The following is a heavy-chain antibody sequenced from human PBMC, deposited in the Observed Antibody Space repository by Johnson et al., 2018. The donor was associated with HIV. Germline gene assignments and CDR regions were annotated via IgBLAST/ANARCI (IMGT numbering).Heavy chain of an antibody. CDR1: GFTFSSYA. D-gene: IGHD3-10*01. J-gene: IGHJ3*02. CDR2: ISSSGST. Sequence: VQLVESGGGVVQPGRSLRLSCAASGFTFSSYAMHWVRQAPGKGLEWVSYISSSGSTGYADSVKGRFTISRDNAKNSLYVQMNSLRAEDTALYYCERHFRGGDRGAFDIWGQGAMVTVSS. CDR3: ERHFRGGDRGAFDI. V-gene: IGHV3-48*04.